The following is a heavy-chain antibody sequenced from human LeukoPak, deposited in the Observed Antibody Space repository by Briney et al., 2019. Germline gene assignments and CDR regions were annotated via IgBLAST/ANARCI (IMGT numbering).Heavy chain of an antibody. J-gene: IGHJ4*02. V-gene: IGHV3-23*01. CDR3: AKGLYYYDSSGYSDY. CDR1: GFTFSSYA. D-gene: IGHD3-22*01. CDR2: ISGSGGST. Sequence: GGSLRLSCAAFGFTFSSYAMSWVRQAPGKGLEWVSAISGSGGSTYYADSVKGRFTISRDNSKNTLYLQMNSLRAEDTAVYYCAKGLYYYDSSGYSDYWGQGTLVTVSS.